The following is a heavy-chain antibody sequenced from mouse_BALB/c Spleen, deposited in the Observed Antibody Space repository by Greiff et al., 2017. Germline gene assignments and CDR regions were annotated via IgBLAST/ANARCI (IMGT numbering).Heavy chain of an antibody. CDR3: ARHRDGNYDWFAY. CDR2: ISSGGSYT. J-gene: IGHJ3*01. D-gene: IGHD2-1*01. V-gene: IGHV5-9-3*01. Sequence: EVQGVESGGGLVKPGGSLKLSCAASGFTFSSYAMSWVRQTPEKRLEWVATISSGGSYTYYPDSVKGRFTISRDNAKNTLYLQMSSLRSEDTAMYYCARHRDGNYDWFAYWGQGTLVTVSA. CDR1: GFTFSSYA.